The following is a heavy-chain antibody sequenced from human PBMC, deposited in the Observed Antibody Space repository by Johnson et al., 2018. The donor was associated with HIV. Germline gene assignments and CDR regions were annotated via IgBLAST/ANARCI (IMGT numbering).Heavy chain of an antibody. CDR2: MSYDGSNK. CDR3: AIIPPGGAGKGADAFDI. D-gene: IGHD1-26*01. J-gene: IGHJ3*02. CDR1: GFTLSTYG. Sequence: QVQLVESGGGVVQPGGSLRLSCVASGFTLSTYGMHWVRQAPGKGLEWVAVMSYDGSNKYYADSMKGRFTISRDNSKNTLYLQMNSLRAEDTAVYYCAIIPPGGAGKGADAFDIWGQGTMVTVSS. V-gene: IGHV3-30*03.